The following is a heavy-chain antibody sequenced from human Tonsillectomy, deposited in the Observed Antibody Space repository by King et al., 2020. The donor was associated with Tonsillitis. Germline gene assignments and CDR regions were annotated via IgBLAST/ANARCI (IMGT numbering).Heavy chain of an antibody. CDR2: IIPISGTT. CDR3: PSTLTSTIFGGLFVKISLDY. V-gene: IGHV1-69*01. Sequence: VQLVESGSEVKKPGSSVKVSCKASGDTFISYTFNWVRQAPGQGLEWMGGIIPISGTTNYAQKFQGRITISADEPSGQAYMELNSLRSEDTAVYYCPSTLTSTIFGGLFVKISLDYWGLGTLVTVSS. CDR1: GDTFISYT. D-gene: IGHD3-3*01. J-gene: IGHJ4*02.